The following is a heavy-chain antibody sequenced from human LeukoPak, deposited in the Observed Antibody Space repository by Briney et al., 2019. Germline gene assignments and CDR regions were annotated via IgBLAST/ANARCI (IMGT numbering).Heavy chain of an antibody. J-gene: IGHJ4*02. CDR3: ARNLHTDFDY. V-gene: IGHV6-1*01. CDR2: TYYRSKWYN. CDR1: GDSVS. D-gene: IGHD5-18*01. Sequence: SQTLSLTCAISGDSVSRNWIRQSPSRGLEWLGRTYYRSKWYNDYAVSVKGRITINPGTSKNQFSLQLNSVTPEDTAVYYCARNLHTDFDYWGQGTLVTVSS.